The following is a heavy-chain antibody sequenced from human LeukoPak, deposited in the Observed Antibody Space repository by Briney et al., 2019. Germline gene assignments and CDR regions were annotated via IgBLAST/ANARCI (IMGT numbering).Heavy chain of an antibody. D-gene: IGHD3-10*01. J-gene: IGHJ4*02. CDR2: IIPIFGTA. Sequence: GASVKVSCKAAGCTFSSYAISWVRQAPGQGLEWMGGIIPIFGTANYAQKFQGRVTITADESTSTAYMELSSLRSEDTALYYCGRTMVRGVMVTLLFYYGGQGTLVTVSS. CDR1: GCTFSSYA. V-gene: IGHV1-69*13. CDR3: GRTMVRGVMVTLLFYY.